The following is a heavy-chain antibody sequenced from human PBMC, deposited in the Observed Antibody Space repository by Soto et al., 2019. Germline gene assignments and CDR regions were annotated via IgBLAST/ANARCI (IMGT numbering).Heavy chain of an antibody. CDR3: TKSNSSSWYKGFDY. D-gene: IGHD6-13*01. CDR1: GFGFSSYA. CDR2: ISGSGGST. J-gene: IGHJ4*02. Sequence: EVQLLESGGGLVQPGGSLRLSCAASGFGFSSYAMSWVRQAPGKGLEWVSVISGSGGSTYYADSMKGRFTISRDNSKNTLYLQMSSLRAEDTAVYYCTKSNSSSWYKGFDYWGQGTLVTVSS. V-gene: IGHV3-23*01.